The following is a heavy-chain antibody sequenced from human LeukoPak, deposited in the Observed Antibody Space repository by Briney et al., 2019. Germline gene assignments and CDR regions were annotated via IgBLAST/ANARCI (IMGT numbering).Heavy chain of an antibody. CDR1: GYTFTSYD. Sequence: ASVKVSCKASGYTFTSYDINWVRQATGQGLEWMGWMNPNSGNTGYVQKFQGRVTMTRNTSISTAYMELSSLRSEDTAVYYCARGSGSSGYDAFDIWGQGTMVTVSS. D-gene: IGHD3-22*01. V-gene: IGHV1-8*01. CDR3: ARGSGSSGYDAFDI. J-gene: IGHJ3*02. CDR2: MNPNSGNT.